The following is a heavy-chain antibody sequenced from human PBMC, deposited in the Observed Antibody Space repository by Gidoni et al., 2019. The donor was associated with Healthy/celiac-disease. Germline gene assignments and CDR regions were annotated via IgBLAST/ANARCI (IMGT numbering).Heavy chain of an antibody. V-gene: IGHV1-69*01. J-gene: IGHJ5*02. Sequence: QVQLVQSGAEVKKPGSSVKVSCKASGGTFSSYAISWVRQAPGQGLEWMGGIIPIFGTANYAQKFQGRVTITADESTSTAYMELSSLRSEDTAVYYCASIRYSGYDLSRGFDPWGQGTLVTVSS. D-gene: IGHD5-12*01. CDR3: ASIRYSGYDLSRGFDP. CDR2: IIPIFGTA. CDR1: GGTFSSYA.